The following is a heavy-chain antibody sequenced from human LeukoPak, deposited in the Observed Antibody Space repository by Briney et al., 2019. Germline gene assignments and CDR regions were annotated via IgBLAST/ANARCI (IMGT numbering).Heavy chain of an antibody. CDR1: AYTFITYY. CDR2: INPNSGGT. D-gene: IGHD5-12*01. Sequence: ASVKVSCKASAYTFITYYINWVRQAPGQGLEWMGWINPNSGGTNYAQKFQGRVTMTRDTSISTAYMELSRLRSDDTAVYYCATQYIVATLTQRYYYYGMDVWGQGTTVTVSS. J-gene: IGHJ6*02. CDR3: ATQYIVATLTQRYYYYGMDV. V-gene: IGHV1-2*02.